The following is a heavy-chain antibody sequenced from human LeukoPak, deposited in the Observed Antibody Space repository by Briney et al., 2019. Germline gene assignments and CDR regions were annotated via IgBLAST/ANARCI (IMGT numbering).Heavy chain of an antibody. CDR3: AKGPYYYDSSSYSRRWFDP. D-gene: IGHD3-22*01. Sequence: GGSLRLSCAASGSTFSNYAVSWVRQAPGKGLEWVSAISGSGGRTYYADSVKGRFTISRDNSKNTLYLQMNSLRADDTAVYYCAKGPYYYDSSSYSRRWFDPWGQGTLVTVSS. V-gene: IGHV3-23*01. J-gene: IGHJ5*02. CDR1: GSTFSNYA. CDR2: ISGSGGRT.